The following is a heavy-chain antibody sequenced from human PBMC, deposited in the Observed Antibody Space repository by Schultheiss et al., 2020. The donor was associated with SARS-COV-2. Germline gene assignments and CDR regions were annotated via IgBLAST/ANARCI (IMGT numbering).Heavy chain of an antibody. J-gene: IGHJ6*02. Sequence: GGSLRLSCAASGFTFSSYAMSWVRQAPGKGLEWVSTISGSGVSTYYADSVKGRFTISRDNSKNTLYLQMNSLRAEDTAVYYCARDFGIARIYYGMDVWGQGTTVTVSS. D-gene: IGHD6-13*01. CDR2: ISGSGVST. CDR3: ARDFGIARIYYGMDV. V-gene: IGHV3-23*01. CDR1: GFTFSSYA.